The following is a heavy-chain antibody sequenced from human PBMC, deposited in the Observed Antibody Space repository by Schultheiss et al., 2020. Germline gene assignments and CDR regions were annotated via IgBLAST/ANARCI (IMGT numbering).Heavy chain of an antibody. J-gene: IGHJ4*02. CDR3: ARPVELWFGELDLDY. CDR1: GFTFSSYG. V-gene: IGHV3-30*03. CDR2: ISYDGSNK. D-gene: IGHD3-10*01. Sequence: GSLRLSCAASGFTFSSYGMHWVRQAPGKGLEWVAVISYDGSNKYYADSVKGLFTISRDNSKNTLYLQMNSLRAEDTAVYYCARPVELWFGELDLDYWGQGTLVTVSA.